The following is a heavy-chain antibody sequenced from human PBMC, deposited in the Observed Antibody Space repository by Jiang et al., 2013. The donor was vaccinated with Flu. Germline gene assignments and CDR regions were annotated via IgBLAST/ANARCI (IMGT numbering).Heavy chain of an antibody. CDR3: AKERHAYGGFDL. V-gene: IGHV3-30*18. Sequence: VQLVESGGGVVQPGRSLRLSCAASGFSFSSYGMHWVRQAPGRGLEWVAVTSPGGDYIFYADSVKGRFTLSRDNSRNTLYLQMDSLRPEDTAVYYCAKERHAYGGFDLWGRGTLVTVSS. J-gene: IGHJ2*01. D-gene: IGHD4-17*01. CDR2: TSPGGDYI. CDR1: GFSFSSYG.